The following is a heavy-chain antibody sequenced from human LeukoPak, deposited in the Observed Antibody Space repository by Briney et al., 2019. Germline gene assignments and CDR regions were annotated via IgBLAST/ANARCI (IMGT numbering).Heavy chain of an antibody. J-gene: IGHJ4*02. CDR3: ARGRRAGVVPAAYFDY. CDR2: INHSGST. D-gene: IGHD2-2*01. CDR1: GGSFSGYY. V-gene: IGHV4-34*01. Sequence: SETLSLTCAVYGGSFSGYYWSWIRQPPGKGLEWIGEINHSGSTNYNPSLKSRVTISVDTSKNQFSLKLRSVTAADTAVYYCARGRRAGVVPAAYFDYWGQGTLVTVSS.